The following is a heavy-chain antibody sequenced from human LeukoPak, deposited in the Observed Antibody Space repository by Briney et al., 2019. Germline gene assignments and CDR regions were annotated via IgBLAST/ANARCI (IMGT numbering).Heavy chain of an antibody. CDR2: IYYSGST. D-gene: IGHD4-17*01. CDR3: ARDPSRYGDFFHWFDP. CDR1: GGSISSYY. V-gene: IGHV4-59*01. J-gene: IGHJ5*02. Sequence: SETLSLTCTVSGGSISSYYWSWIRQPPGKGPEWIGYIYYSGSTNYNPSLKSRVTISVDTSKNQFSLKLSSVTAADTAVYYCARDPSRYGDFFHWFDPWGQGTLVTVSS.